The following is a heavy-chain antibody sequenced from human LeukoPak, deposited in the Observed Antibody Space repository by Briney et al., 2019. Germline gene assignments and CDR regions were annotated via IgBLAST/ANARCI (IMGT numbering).Heavy chain of an antibody. J-gene: IGHJ5*02. CDR3: ARDQVVVVPAVTKSGRFDP. CDR2: INPNSGGT. CDR1: GYTFTGYY. D-gene: IGHD2-2*01. V-gene: IGHV1-2*06. Sequence: GASVKVSCKASGYTFTGYYMHWVRQAPGQGLEWMGRINPNSGGTNYAQKFQGRVTMTRDTSISTAYMELSRLRSDDTAVYYCARDQVVVVPAVTKSGRFDPWGQGTLVTVSS.